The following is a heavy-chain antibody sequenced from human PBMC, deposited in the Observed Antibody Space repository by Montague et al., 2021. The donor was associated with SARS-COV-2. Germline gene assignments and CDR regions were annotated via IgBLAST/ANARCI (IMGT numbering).Heavy chain of an antibody. Sequence: TLSLTCTVSGGSISGGTYHWSWIRQPPGKRLEWIGSTSSSGGTSYNPSLRGRVTISIDTSQNQFSLSLSSVTAADTAVYYCARDLVVGSVGWFDAWGQGTLVTVSS. CDR1: GGSISGGTYH. CDR2: TSSSGGT. CDR3: ARDLVVGSVGWFDA. D-gene: IGHD3-10*01. V-gene: IGHV4-61*02. J-gene: IGHJ5*02.